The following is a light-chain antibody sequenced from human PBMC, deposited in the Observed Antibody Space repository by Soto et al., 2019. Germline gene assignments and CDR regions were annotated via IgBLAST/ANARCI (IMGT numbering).Light chain of an antibody. J-gene: IGKJ3*01. CDR2: AAS. CDR1: QSVSGN. V-gene: IGKV3-15*01. CDR3: QQFNNWPPIT. Sequence: EIVMTQSPATLSVSPGERATLSCRASQSVSGNLAWYQQKPGQAPRLLIYAASTRATGIPARFSGSGSGTEFTLTISSLQSEDFAVYYCQQFNNWPPITFGPGTKVDIK.